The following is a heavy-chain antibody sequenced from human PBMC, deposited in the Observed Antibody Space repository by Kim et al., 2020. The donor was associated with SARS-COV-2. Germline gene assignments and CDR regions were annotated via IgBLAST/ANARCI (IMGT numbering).Heavy chain of an antibody. CDR2: ISYSGST. CDR1: GASITTYY. V-gene: IGHV4-59*08. CDR3: ARHKPQLGRYWHGTYYYYGMDV. Sequence: SETLSLTCTVSGASITTYYWSWIRRPPGKGLEWIGYISYSGSTNYNPSLKSRVTISVDTSKNQFSLRLSSVTAADTAVYYCARHKPQLGRYWHGTYYYYGMDVWGQGTTVTVSS. D-gene: IGHD6-13*01. J-gene: IGHJ6*02.